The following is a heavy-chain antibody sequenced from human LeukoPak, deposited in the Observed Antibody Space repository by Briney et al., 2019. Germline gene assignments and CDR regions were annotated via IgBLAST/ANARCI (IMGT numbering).Heavy chain of an antibody. Sequence: PGGSLRLSCAASGFTVSSNYMSWVRQAPGKGLEWVSVIYSGGSTYYADSVKGRFTISKDNSKNTLYLQMNSLRAEDTAVYYCAYYGSGSYYLSYFDYWGQGTLVTVSS. J-gene: IGHJ4*02. CDR1: GFTVSSNY. CDR3: AYYGSGSYYLSYFDY. CDR2: IYSGGST. V-gene: IGHV3-53*01. D-gene: IGHD3-10*01.